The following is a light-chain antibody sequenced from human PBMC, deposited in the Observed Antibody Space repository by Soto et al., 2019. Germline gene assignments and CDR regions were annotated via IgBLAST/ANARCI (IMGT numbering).Light chain of an antibody. CDR2: DNG. V-gene: IGLV1-51*01. CDR1: SSNIGSNY. CDR3: GTWDNSLSAV. J-gene: IGLJ2*01. Sequence: QSVLTQPPSVSAAPGQKVTISCAGSSSNIGSNYVSWYQQLPGTAPKLLIYDNGKRPSGIPDRFSGSQSGTSATLGITGLQTGDEAAYYCGTWDNSLSAVFGGGTKLTVL.